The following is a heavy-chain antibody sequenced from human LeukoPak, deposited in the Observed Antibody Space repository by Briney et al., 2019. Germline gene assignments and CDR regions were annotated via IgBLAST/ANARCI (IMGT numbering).Heavy chain of an antibody. J-gene: IGHJ4*02. V-gene: IGHV3-21*01. D-gene: IGHD5-12*01. CDR2: ISSGSSYI. Sequence: GGSMRLSCAASGCTFSCYSMTWVRQAPGEGLEWVSSISSGSSYIYYADSVKGRFTISRDNAKNSLYLQMNSLRAEDTAVYYCARELDLPTDIVATTVFDYWGQGTLVPVSS. CDR3: ARELDLPTDIVATTVFDY. CDR1: GCTFSCYS.